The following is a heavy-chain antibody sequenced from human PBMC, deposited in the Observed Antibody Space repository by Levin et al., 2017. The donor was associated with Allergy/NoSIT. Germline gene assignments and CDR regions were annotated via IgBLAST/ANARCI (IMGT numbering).Heavy chain of an antibody. CDR3: AVVEWPYDYGDIFDY. Sequence: GGSLRLSCAASGFTFSSYSMNWVRQAPGKGLEWVSSISSSSSYIYYADSVKGRFTISRDNAKNSLYLQMNSLRAEDTAVYYCAVVEWPYDYGDIFDYWGQGTLVTVSS. V-gene: IGHV3-21*01. J-gene: IGHJ4*02. D-gene: IGHD4-17*01. CDR1: GFTFSSYS. CDR2: ISSSSSYI.